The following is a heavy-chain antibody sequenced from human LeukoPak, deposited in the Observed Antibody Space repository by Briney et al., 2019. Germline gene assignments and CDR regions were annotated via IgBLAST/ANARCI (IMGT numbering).Heavy chain of an antibody. CDR2: ISPNTGVT. J-gene: IGHJ4*02. D-gene: IGHD2-2*01. CDR1: GYTFSAYY. Sequence: ASVKVSCKTSGYTFSAYYMHWVRQAPGEGLEWMGWISPNTGVTNYAQKFQGRVTMTRDTSINTAYMELSRLTPDDTAVYYCARVDGYCSSTSCYQGGDYWGQGTLVTVSS. V-gene: IGHV1-2*02. CDR3: ARVDGYCSSTSCYQGGDY.